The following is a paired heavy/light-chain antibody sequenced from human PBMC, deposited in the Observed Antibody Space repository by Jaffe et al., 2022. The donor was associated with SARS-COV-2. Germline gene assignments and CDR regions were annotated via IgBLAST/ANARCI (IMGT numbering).Light chain of an antibody. V-gene: IGKV3-15*01. Sequence: EIVMTQSPATLSVSPGERATLSCRASQSVSSNLAWYQQKPGQAPRLLIYGASTRATGIPARFSGSGSGTEFTLTISSLQSEDFAVYYCQQYNNWPPLTFGPGTKVDIK. CDR2: GAS. CDR1: QSVSSN. CDR3: QQYNNWPPLT. J-gene: IGKJ3*01.
Heavy chain of an antibody. D-gene: IGHD1-26*01. CDR1: GFTFSDYY. CDR3: ARDLWGELGAFDI. CDR2: ISSSGSTI. J-gene: IGHJ3*02. V-gene: IGHV3-11*01. Sequence: QVQLVESGGGLVKPGGSLRLSCAASGFTFSDYYMSWIRQAPGKGLEWVSYISSSGSTIYYADSVKGRFTISRDNAKNSLYLQMNSLRAEDTAVYYCARDLWGELGAFDIWGQGTMVTVSS.